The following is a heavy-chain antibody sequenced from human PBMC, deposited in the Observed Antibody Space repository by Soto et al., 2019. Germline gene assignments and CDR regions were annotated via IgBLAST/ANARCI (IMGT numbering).Heavy chain of an antibody. D-gene: IGHD3-22*01. CDR3: ARSYYDSTGFAVDP. V-gene: IGHV4-39*07. CDR2: IYHTGSF. J-gene: IGHJ5*02. Sequence: SETLSLTCSVSGDSISNSRFYWAWIRQPPGEGLEWIGSIYHTGSFNYNPSLTSRATISVETSKNQFSMKLTSVTASDTAVYYCARSYYDSTGFAVDPWGQGTLVTVSS. CDR1: GDSISNSRFY.